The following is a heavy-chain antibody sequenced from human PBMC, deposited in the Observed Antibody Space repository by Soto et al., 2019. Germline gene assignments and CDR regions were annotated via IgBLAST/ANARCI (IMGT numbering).Heavy chain of an antibody. J-gene: IGHJ4*02. D-gene: IGHD3-10*01. CDR1: GFTLSSYW. V-gene: IGHV3-74*01. Sequence: GGSLRLSCAASGFTLSSYWTHWVRQAPGKGLVWVSHINDDGSTTSYVDSVKGRFTISRDNAKNTLYLQMNSLRAEDTAVYYCARSRFPYYFDFWGQGTLVTVSS. CDR3: ARSRFPYYFDF. CDR2: INDDGSTT.